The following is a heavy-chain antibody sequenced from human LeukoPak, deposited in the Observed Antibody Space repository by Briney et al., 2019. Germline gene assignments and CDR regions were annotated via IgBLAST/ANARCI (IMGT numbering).Heavy chain of an antibody. Sequence: AAVKVSCKASGGTFSSYAISWVRQAPGQGLEWMGRIIPIFGTANYAQKFQGRVTITTDESTSTAYMELSSLRSEDTAVYYCARSLPWFIAARVYIVATYHDAFDIWGQGTMLTVSS. CDR3: ARSLPWFIAARVYIVATYHDAFDI. J-gene: IGHJ3*02. V-gene: IGHV1-69*05. CDR1: GGTFSSYA. CDR2: IIPIFGTA. D-gene: IGHD5-12*01.